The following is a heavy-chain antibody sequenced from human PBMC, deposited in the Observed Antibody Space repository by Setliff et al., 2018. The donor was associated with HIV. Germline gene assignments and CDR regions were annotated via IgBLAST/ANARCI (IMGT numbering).Heavy chain of an antibody. D-gene: IGHD2-8*01. V-gene: IGHV4-4*09. CDR2: IDSNGRP. J-gene: IGHJ3*01. Sequence: PSGTLSLTCIVSGAGISGYSWSWIRQPPGKGLEWIGDIDSNGRPNYNTSLNSRLTVSADPSKNQISMKLSSVTAADTAIYYCARLCSNGVCRPVGDHVFDVWGQGTMVTVSS. CDR3: ARLCSNGVCRPVGDHVFDV. CDR1: GAGISGYS.